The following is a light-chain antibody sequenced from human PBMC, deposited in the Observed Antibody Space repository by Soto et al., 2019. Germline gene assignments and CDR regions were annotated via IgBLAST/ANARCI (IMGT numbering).Light chain of an antibody. CDR3: RQGASIPWT. V-gene: IGKV1-12*01. Sequence: WPASQSISSWLAWYQQKPGKAPKLLIYAASNLQSGVPSRFSGSGSGTNFTLVWNSRLPDDLATYYCRQGASIPWTFGHGTKVDI. J-gene: IGKJ1*01. CDR2: AAS. CDR1: QSISSW.